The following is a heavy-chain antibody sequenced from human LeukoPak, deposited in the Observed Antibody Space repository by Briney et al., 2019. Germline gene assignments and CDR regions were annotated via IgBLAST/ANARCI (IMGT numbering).Heavy chain of an antibody. Sequence: GGSLRLSCAASGFTFSGSAMHWVRQAPGKGLEWVANIKQDGSEKYYVDSVKGRFTISRDNAKNSLYLQMNSLRAEDTAVYYCAELGITMIGGVWGKGTTVTISS. CDR3: AELGITMIGGV. D-gene: IGHD3-10*02. V-gene: IGHV3-7*01. J-gene: IGHJ6*04. CDR1: GFTFSGSA. CDR2: IKQDGSEK.